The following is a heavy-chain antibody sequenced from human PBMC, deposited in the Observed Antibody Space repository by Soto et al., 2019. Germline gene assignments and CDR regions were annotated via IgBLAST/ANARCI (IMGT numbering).Heavy chain of an antibody. CDR3: ARINGGSPDF. V-gene: IGHV4-4*07. D-gene: IGHD2-15*01. CDR2: IYISGTT. J-gene: IGHJ4*02. CDR1: GGSMNAHF. Sequence: SETLSLTCTVSGGSMNAHFWSWIRQSAGKGLEWIGHIYISGTTMYNPSLKSRVTMSVDPPKNQLSLRLTSVTAADTAVYYCARINGGSPDFWGQGTLVTVSS.